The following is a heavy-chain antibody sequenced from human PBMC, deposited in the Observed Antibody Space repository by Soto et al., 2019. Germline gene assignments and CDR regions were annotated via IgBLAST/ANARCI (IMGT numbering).Heavy chain of an antibody. Sequence: QVQLQESGPGLVKPPQTLSLTCTVSGGSINTTGHFWSWIRQHPAKGLEWIGYISYTGTTYWNPTLESRVTISIDTSKNQFSLILSSVTAADTAVYYCARDGNGMDVWGPGTTVTVSS. V-gene: IGHV4-31*03. CDR3: ARDGNGMDV. J-gene: IGHJ6*02. CDR2: ISYTGTT. CDR1: GGSINTTGHF.